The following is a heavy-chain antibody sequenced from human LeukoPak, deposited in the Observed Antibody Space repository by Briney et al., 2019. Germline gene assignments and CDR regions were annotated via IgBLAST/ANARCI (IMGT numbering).Heavy chain of an antibody. D-gene: IGHD6-19*01. CDR1: GYTFTGYY. CDR2: INPNRGGT. J-gene: IGHJ4*02. CDR3: ARGLYSSGTFFDY. V-gene: IGHV1-2*02. Sequence: ASVKVSCKASGYTFTGYYMHWVRQAPGQGLEWMGWINPNRGGTNCAQKFQGRVTMTRDTSISTAYMELSRLRSDDTAVYYCARGLYSSGTFFDYWGQGTLVTVSS.